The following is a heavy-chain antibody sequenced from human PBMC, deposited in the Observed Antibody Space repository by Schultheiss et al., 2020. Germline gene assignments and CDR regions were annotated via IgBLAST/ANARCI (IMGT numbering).Heavy chain of an antibody. Sequence: SETLSLTCTVSGGSISSSSYYWGWIRQPPGKGLEWIGSIYYSGSTYYNPSLKSRVTISVDTSKNQFSLKLSSVTAADTAVYYCASTLTPRRQWLVLLFYWGQGTLVTVSS. CDR2: IYYSGST. CDR1: GGSISSSSYY. D-gene: IGHD6-19*01. CDR3: ASTLTPRRQWLVLLFY. V-gene: IGHV4-39*07. J-gene: IGHJ4*02.